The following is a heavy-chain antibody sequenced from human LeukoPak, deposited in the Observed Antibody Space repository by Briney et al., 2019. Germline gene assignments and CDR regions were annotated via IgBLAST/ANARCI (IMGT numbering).Heavy chain of an antibody. CDR2: ISGSGTNT. CDR1: GFTFSSYA. J-gene: IGHJ4*02. Sequence: GGSLRLSCAASGFTFSSYAMSWVRQAPGKGLEWVSVISGSGTNTYYADSVKGRFTISRDNSKNTLYLEMNSLRAEDTALYYCVKHSAPVLAAARFDYWGQGDLVTVSS. D-gene: IGHD2-2*01. V-gene: IGHV3-23*01. CDR3: VKHSAPVLAAARFDY.